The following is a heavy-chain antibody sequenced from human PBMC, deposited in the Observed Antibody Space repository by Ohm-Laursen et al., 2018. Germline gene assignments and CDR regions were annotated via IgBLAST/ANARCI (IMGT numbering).Heavy chain of an antibody. CDR1: GFTFSSYG. Sequence: SLRLSCSASGFTFSSYGMHWVRQAPGKGLEWVALISYDESDEYYADSVKGRFTISRDNSKNTLYLQMNSLRAEDTAVYYCANLLLGDSMDVWGQGTTVTVSS. D-gene: IGHD2-21*01. V-gene: IGHV3-30*18. J-gene: IGHJ6*02. CDR3: ANLLLGDSMDV. CDR2: ISYDESDE.